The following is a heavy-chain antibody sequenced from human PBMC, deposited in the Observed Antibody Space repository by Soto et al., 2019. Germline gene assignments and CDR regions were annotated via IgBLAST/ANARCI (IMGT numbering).Heavy chain of an antibody. V-gene: IGHV1-69*13. D-gene: IGHD3-22*01. Sequence: SVKVSCKASGGTFSSYAISWVRQAPGQGLEWMGGIIPIFGTANYAQKFQGRVTITADESTSTAYMELSSLRSEDTAVYYCARARYYYSSGYYSAFAYWGQRTLVTGSS. J-gene: IGHJ4*02. CDR1: GGTFSSYA. CDR2: IIPIFGTA. CDR3: ARARYYYSSGYYSAFAY.